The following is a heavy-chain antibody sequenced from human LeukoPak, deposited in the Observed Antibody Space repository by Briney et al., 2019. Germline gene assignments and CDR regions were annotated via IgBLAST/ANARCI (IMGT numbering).Heavy chain of an antibody. D-gene: IGHD2-21*02. CDR3: AKALVTAYFFDY. CDR1: GFTFSTYA. CDR2: VSASASHT. J-gene: IGHJ4*02. Sequence: GGSLRLSCVASGFTFSTYAMTWVRQAPGKGLEWVSGVSASASHTYYADSVKGRFTISRDNSKNILYLQVNSLSPEDTAVYFCAKALVTAYFFDYWGQGTPVTVSP. V-gene: IGHV3-23*01.